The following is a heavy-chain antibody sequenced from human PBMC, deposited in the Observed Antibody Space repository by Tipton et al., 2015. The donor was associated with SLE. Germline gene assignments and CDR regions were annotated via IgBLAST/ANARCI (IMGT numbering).Heavy chain of an antibody. CDR1: GYTFSDYY. CDR3: ARATTYCGGDCYLFP. V-gene: IGHV1-2*06. CDR2: INPNSGAT. Sequence: QVQLVQSGAEVKKPGASVRVSCRASGYTFSDYYIHWVRQAPGQGLQWMGRINPNSGATNYEQDFQGRVTMTRDTSISTAYMELSGLRSDDTAVYYCARATTYCGGDCYLFPWGQGTLVTVSS. J-gene: IGHJ5*02. D-gene: IGHD2-21*01.